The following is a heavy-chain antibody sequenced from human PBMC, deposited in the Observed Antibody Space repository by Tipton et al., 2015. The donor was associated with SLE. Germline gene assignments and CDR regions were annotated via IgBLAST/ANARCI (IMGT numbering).Heavy chain of an antibody. CDR2: INHSGST. CDR1: GGSFSGYY. V-gene: IGHV4-34*01. CDR3: ATPYSSSSGKFDY. D-gene: IGHD6-6*01. Sequence: TLSLTCAVYGGSFSGYYWTWIRQTPGKGLEWIGEINHSGSTNYNPSLKSRVTISVHTSKNQLSLTVNSVTAADTAVYYCATPYSSSSGKFDYWGQGAQVTVSS. J-gene: IGHJ4*02.